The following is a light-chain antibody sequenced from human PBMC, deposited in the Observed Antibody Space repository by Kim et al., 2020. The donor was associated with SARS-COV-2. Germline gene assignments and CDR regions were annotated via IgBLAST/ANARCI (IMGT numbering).Light chain of an antibody. CDR2: GAS. Sequence: LSPGERAHLACRASQSVSSSYLAWYQQKPGQAPRLLIYGASNRATGIPDRFRGSGSGTDFTLTISRLEPEDFAVYHCHQYGSSPSTFGQGTKLEIK. CDR1: QSVSSSY. CDR3: HQYGSSPST. V-gene: IGKV3-20*01. J-gene: IGKJ2*02.